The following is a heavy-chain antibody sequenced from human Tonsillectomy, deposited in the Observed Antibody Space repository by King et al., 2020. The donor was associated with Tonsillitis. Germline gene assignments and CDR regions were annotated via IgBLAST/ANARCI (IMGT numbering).Heavy chain of an antibody. V-gene: IGHV3-30*04. Sequence: VQLVESGGGVVQPGRSLRLSCAASGFTFSSYTMHWVRQAPGKGLEWVAVISYDGSDKYYADSVKGQFTISRDNSKNKMYLQMNSLRAEDTAVYFCAGDPDGYYLDYWGQGTLVTVSS. CDR2: ISYDGSDK. J-gene: IGHJ4*02. CDR3: AGDPDGYYLDY. D-gene: IGHD3-10*01. CDR1: GFTFSSYT.